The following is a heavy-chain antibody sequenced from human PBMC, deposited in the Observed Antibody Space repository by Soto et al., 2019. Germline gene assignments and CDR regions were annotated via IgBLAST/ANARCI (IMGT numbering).Heavy chain of an antibody. CDR2: IDASDSYT. V-gene: IGHV5-10-1*01. Sequence: EVQLVPSGAEVKKPGESLRISCKGCGYSFTSYWLSWVRQLPGKGLEGMGRIDASDSYTNYSPSFQGHVTISADKSISTAYLQWSSLKASDTAMYYCARLPAAAGDNDLTFDLWGQGTLVTVYS. CDR1: GYSFTSYW. J-gene: IGHJ4*02. CDR3: ARLPAAAGDNDLTFDL. D-gene: IGHD6-13*01.